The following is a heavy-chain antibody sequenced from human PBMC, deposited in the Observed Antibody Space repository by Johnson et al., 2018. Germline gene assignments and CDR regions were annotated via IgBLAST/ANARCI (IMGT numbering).Heavy chain of an antibody. J-gene: IGHJ6*03. CDR3: AGESSETTAPPSHYYYYMDV. CDR1: GGSISSYY. CDR2: IYYSGST. V-gene: IGHV4-59*01. D-gene: IGHD4-11*01. Sequence: QVQLQESGPGLVKPSETLSLTCTVSGGSISSYYWSWIRQPPGKGLEWIGYIYYSGSTNYNPSLRSRVTISVDTSKNQFSLKLSSVTAADTAGYYCAGESSETTAPPSHYYYYMDVWGKGTTVTVSS.